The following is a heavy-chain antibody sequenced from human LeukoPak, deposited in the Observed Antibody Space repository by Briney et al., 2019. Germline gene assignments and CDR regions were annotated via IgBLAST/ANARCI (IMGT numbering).Heavy chain of an antibody. CDR1: GFTFSSYW. V-gene: IGHV3-7*01. CDR3: AKVGLTVTTILDYFDY. CDR2: IKQDGSEK. Sequence: GGSLRLSCAASGFTFSSYWMSWVRQAPGKGLEWVANIKQDGSEKYYVDSVKGRFTISRDNSKNTLYLQMNSLRAEDTAVYYCAKVGLTVTTILDYFDYWGQGTLVTVSS. J-gene: IGHJ4*02. D-gene: IGHD4-11*01.